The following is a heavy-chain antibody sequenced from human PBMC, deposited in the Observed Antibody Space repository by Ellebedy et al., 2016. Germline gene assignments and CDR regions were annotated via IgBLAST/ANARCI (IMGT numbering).Heavy chain of an antibody. Sequence: SETLSLXXTVSGGSINTADYYWSWIRQHPGKGLEWIGYIYYDRATYYNPSLKSRLTISLDKSKNQFSLRLYSVTAADTAVYFCARTVVAPFAIRLDYWGLGTLVTVSS. V-gene: IGHV4-31*03. D-gene: IGHD2-21*01. CDR3: ARTVVAPFAIRLDY. CDR1: GGSINTADYY. J-gene: IGHJ4*02. CDR2: IYYDRAT.